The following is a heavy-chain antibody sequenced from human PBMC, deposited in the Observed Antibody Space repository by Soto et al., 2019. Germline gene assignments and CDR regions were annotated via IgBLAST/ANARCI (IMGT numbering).Heavy chain of an antibody. CDR1: GFTVSSNY. Sequence: SLRLSCAASGFTVSSNYMSWVRQAPGKGLEWVSVIYSGGSTYYADSVKGRFTISRDNSKNTLYHQMNSLRAEDTAVYYCARLHETNAFDIWGQGTMVTVSS. J-gene: IGHJ3*02. CDR2: IYSGGST. V-gene: IGHV3-53*01. CDR3: ARLHETNAFDI. D-gene: IGHD4-4*01.